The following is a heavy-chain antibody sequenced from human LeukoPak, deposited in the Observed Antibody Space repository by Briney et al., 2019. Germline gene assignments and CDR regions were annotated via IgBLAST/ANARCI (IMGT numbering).Heavy chain of an antibody. CDR1: GGTFSSYA. V-gene: IGHV1-69*05. J-gene: IGHJ4*02. D-gene: IGHD3-3*01. Sequence: SVKVSCKASGGTFSSYAISWVRQAPGQGLEWMGGIIPIFGTANYAQKFQGRVTITTDESTSTAYMELSSLRPEDTAVYYCARLYYDFWSGYYASWGQGTLVTVSS. CDR3: ARLYYDFWSGYYAS. CDR2: IIPIFGTA.